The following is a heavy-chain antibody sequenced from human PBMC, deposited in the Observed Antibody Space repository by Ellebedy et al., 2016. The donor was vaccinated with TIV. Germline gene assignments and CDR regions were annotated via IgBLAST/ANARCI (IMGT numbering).Heavy chain of an antibody. CDR2: IIPIFDAA. V-gene: IGHV1-69*05. CDR3: AREADFWSGSRWFDP. D-gene: IGHD3-3*01. CDR1: GGTFSNYA. J-gene: IGHJ5*02. Sequence: SVKVSCXATGGTFSNYAISWVRQAPGQGLEWMGGIIPIFDAANYAQKLQGRVTMTTDTSTSTAYMELRSLRSDDTAVYYCAREADFWSGSRWFDPWGQGTLVTVSS.